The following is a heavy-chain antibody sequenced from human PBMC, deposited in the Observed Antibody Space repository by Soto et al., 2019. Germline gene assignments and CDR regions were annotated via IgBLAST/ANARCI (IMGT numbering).Heavy chain of an antibody. CDR2: INPNSGGT. D-gene: IGHD6-13*01. CDR1: GYTFTGYY. Sequence: ASVKVSCKACGYTFTGYYMHWVRQAPGQGLEWMGWINPNSGGTNYAQKFQGWVTMTRDTSISTAYMELSRLRSDDTAVYYCARHSGIAAAGYQYYGIDVGAHRTTVPVSS. V-gene: IGHV1-2*04. CDR3: ARHSGIAAAGYQYYGIDV. J-gene: IGHJ6*02.